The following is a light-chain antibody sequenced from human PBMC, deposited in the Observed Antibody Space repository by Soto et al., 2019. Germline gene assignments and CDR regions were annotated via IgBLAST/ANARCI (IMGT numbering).Light chain of an antibody. CDR1: QSVSSQ. Sequence: EIVLTQSPATLSLSPGERATLSCRASQSVSSQLARYQQKPGQAPRLLIYDASNRATGIPARFSGSGSGTDFTLTISSLEPEDFAVYYCQQRSNWPLTFGGGTKVEIK. J-gene: IGKJ4*01. CDR3: QQRSNWPLT. CDR2: DAS. V-gene: IGKV3-11*01.